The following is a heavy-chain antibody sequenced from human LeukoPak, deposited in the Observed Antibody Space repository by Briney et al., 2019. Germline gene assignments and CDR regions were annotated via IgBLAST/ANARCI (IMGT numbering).Heavy chain of an antibody. CDR1: GFTVSNNY. Sequence: GGSLRLSCAASGFTVSNNYMSWVRQAPGKGLEWVSVIYSGGSTYYADSVKGRFTISRDNSKNTLYLQMNSLRAEDTAVYYCARTIAAAGSPLFDYWGQGTLVTVSS. CDR3: ARTIAAAGSPLFDY. J-gene: IGHJ4*02. V-gene: IGHV3-66*02. D-gene: IGHD6-13*01. CDR2: IYSGGST.